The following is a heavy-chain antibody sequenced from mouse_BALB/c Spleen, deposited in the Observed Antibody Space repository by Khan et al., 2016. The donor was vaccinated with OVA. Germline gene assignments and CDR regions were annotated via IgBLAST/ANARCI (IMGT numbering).Heavy chain of an antibody. CDR1: GYSITSGYV. Sequence: VQLKESGPGLVKPSQSLSLTCTVTGYSITSGYVWNWIRQFPGNKLECMGYISYSGSTNYNPSLKNRISITRATSKNQFFLQLNSVTTEDTATYYCARTCRIKYWGQGTTLTVSS. CDR3: ARTCRIKY. CDR2: ISYSGST. J-gene: IGHJ2*01. V-gene: IGHV3-2*02.